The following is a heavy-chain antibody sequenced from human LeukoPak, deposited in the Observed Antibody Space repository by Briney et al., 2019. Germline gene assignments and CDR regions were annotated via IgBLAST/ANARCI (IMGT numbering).Heavy chain of an antibody. CDR1: GFTFSTYG. CDR3: AISSGYSTG. J-gene: IGHJ4*02. V-gene: IGHV3-23*01. D-gene: IGHD3-22*01. CDR2: ISGGGDNT. Sequence: GGSLRLSCAASGFTFSTYGMSWVRQAPGKGLEWVSAISGGGDNTYYADSVKGRFTISRDNSKNTLYLQMNSLRAVDTAVYYCAISSGYSTGWGQGTLVTVSS.